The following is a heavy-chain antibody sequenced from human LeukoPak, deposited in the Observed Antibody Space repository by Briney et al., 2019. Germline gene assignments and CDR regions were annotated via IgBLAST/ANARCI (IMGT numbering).Heavy chain of an antibody. CDR3: ARDSGSYPTYYFDY. Sequence: PSQTLSLTCTVSGGSISSGGYYWSWIRQHPGKGLEWIGYIYYSGSTYYNPSLKSRVTISVDTSKNQFSLKLSSVTAADTAVYYCARDSGSYPTYYFDYWGQEALVTVST. D-gene: IGHD1-26*01. CDR1: GGSISSGGYY. CDR2: IYYSGST. J-gene: IGHJ4*02. V-gene: IGHV4-31*03.